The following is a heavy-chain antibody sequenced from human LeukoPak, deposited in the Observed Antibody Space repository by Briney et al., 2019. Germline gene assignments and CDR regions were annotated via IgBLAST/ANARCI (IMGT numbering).Heavy chain of an antibody. CDR2: ISSSSSYI. Sequence: GGSLRLSCAASGFTFSSYSTNWVRQAPGKGLEWVSSISSSSSYIYYADSVKGRFTISRDNAKNSLYLQMNSLRAEDTAVYYCARWPQPLSYGMDVWGQGTTVTVSS. V-gene: IGHV3-21*01. CDR1: GFTFSSYS. D-gene: IGHD3-16*02. J-gene: IGHJ6*02. CDR3: ARWPQPLSYGMDV.